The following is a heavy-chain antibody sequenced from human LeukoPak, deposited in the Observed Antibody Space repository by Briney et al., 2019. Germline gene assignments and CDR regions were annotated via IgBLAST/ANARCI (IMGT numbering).Heavy chain of an antibody. CDR3: AKDSYGDYSYYFDY. Sequence: PGGSLRLSCAAAAFTFVDYAMHCGRQAPGKGLEWDSGISWTSGSIGYADSVKGRFTSSRDNAKNSLYLQMNSLRAEDTALYYCAKDSYGDYSYYFDYWGQGTLVTVSS. CDR1: AFTFVDYA. D-gene: IGHD4-17*01. CDR2: ISWTSGSI. V-gene: IGHV3-9*01. J-gene: IGHJ4*02.